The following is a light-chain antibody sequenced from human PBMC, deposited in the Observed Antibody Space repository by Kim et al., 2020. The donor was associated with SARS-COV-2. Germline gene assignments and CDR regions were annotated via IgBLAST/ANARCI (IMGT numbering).Light chain of an antibody. CDR1: QSISMY. V-gene: IGKV1-5*01. J-gene: IGKJ2*01. CDR3: QRKKSLSAYS. CDR2: DAS. Sequence: DIQMTQPPSTLSASVGDRVTITCRASQSISMYLAWYQQSPGTAPSLLIYDASSLKSGVPSRFSGSGAGTEFTLTVSSRQTDGLITNFRQRKKSLSAYSSGQGPRLEF.